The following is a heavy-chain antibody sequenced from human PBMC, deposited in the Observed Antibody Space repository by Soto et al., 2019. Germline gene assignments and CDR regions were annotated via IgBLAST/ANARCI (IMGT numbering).Heavy chain of an antibody. J-gene: IGHJ6*02. V-gene: IGHV3-30-3*01. Sequence: QVQLVESGGGVVQPGRSLRLSCAASGFTFSSYAMHXXXXXXXXXXXXXXXXXXDGSNKYYADSVKGRFTISRDNSKXXXXXXXXXXXXXXXXXXXXXXXXXXXXXXXXXXXXXXXDVWGQGTTVTVSS. CDR2: XXXDGSNK. CDR1: GFTFSSYA. CDR3: XXXXXXXXXXXXXXXXXXXDV.